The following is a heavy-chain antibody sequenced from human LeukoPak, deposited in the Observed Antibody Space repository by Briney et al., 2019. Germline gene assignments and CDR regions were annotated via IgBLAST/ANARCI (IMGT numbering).Heavy chain of an antibody. CDR2: IYYSGST. Sequence: PSETLSLTCSIPGGSISDYYWNWIRQPPGKGLEWIGYIYYSGSTTYNPSLKSRVTMSVDTSKNQFSLRLSSVTAADTAVYYCARGSWCSYTNCMLRPFDYWGQGSLVTVSS. D-gene: IGHD2-2*01. V-gene: IGHV4-59*01. CDR3: ARGSWCSYTNCMLRPFDY. J-gene: IGHJ4*02. CDR1: GGSISDYY.